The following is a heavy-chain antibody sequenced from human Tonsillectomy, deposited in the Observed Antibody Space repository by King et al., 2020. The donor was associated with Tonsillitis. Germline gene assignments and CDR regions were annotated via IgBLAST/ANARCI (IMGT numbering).Heavy chain of an antibody. CDR1: GFAFSDYA. D-gene: IGHD3-10*01. CDR2: ISGSGGST. V-gene: IGHV3-23*04. J-gene: IGHJ5*02. CDR3: AKSLAGISGWFDP. Sequence: VQLVESGGGLVQPGGSLRLSCAASGFAFSDYAMSWVRQAPGKGLEWVSAISGSGGSTYYADSVKGRFTISRDNSKNTLYLQMNRLRAEDTAVYYCAKSLAGISGWFDPWGQGTLVTVSS.